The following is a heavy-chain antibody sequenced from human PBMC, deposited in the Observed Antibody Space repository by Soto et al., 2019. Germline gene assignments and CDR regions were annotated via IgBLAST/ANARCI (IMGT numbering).Heavy chain of an antibody. V-gene: IGHV4-39*01. J-gene: IGHJ5*02. Sequence: QLQLQESGPGLVKPSETLSLTCTVSGGSISSSSYYCGWIRQPPGKGLEWIGSIYYSGSTYYNPSLKTRVTISVDTSKNQFSLKLSSVTAADTAVYYCASSRGIAAAGPFDPWGQGTLVTVSS. CDR3: ASSRGIAAAGPFDP. D-gene: IGHD6-13*01. CDR1: GGSISSSSYY. CDR2: IYYSGST.